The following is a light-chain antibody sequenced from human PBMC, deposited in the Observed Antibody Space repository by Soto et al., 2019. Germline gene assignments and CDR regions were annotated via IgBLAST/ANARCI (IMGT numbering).Light chain of an antibody. CDR2: AAS. J-gene: IGKJ4*01. CDR3: QQVSGYPLS. V-gene: IGKV1-9*01. CDR1: PGINSQ. Sequence: QLSRSRWFLYASVGDRVTSPCQASPGINSQLAWYQQEPGKAPKLLIYAASTLQSGVPSRFSGSASGTEFTLTISSLQPEDFATYYCQQVSGYPLSFGGGTKV.